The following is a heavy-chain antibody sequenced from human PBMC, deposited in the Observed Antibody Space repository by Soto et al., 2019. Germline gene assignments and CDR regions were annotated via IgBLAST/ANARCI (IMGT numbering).Heavy chain of an antibody. Sequence: SETLSLTCAVFGDSIRNRNYYWAWIRQPPGKGLEWIVSRYDNGRTYYNPALKRRVTMSIDTSTNQFSLKMNSVTAADKAVYYCARHEGGAAADRPLDYWGQGTLVTVSS. D-gene: IGHD6-13*01. J-gene: IGHJ4*02. CDR3: ARHEGGAAADRPLDY. CDR2: RYDNGRT. V-gene: IGHV4-39*01. CDR1: GDSIRNRNYY.